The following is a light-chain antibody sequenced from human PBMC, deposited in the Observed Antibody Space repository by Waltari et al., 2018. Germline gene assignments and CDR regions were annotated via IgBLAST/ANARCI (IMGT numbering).Light chain of an antibody. CDR2: DSS. V-gene: IGKV3-20*01. J-gene: IGKJ4*01. CDR3: HQYGSSPLT. CDR1: QSFSRNY. Sequence: EIVLTQSPGTLSLSPGERATLPCRATQSFSRNYLAWYQQKPGQAPRLLIYDSSNRATGIPDRFSGSGSGTDFTLTISRLEPEDFAVYYCHQYGSSPLTFGGGTKVEIK.